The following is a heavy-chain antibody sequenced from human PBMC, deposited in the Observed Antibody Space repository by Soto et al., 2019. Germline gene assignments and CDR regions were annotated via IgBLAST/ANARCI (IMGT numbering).Heavy chain of an antibody. Sequence: ASVKVSCKASGYTFTGYYMHWLRQSPGQGLEWMGWINPNSGGTNYAQKFQGRVTMTRDTSISTAYMELSRLRSDDTAVYYCARELGDSSSSGPFDYWGQGTLVTVSS. CDR2: INPNSGGT. V-gene: IGHV1-2*02. CDR1: GYTFTGYY. D-gene: IGHD6-6*01. CDR3: ARELGDSSSSGPFDY. J-gene: IGHJ4*02.